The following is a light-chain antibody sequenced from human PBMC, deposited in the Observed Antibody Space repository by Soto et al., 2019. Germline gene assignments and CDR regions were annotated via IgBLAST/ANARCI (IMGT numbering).Light chain of an antibody. Sequence: EILLTQSPGTLSLSPGERATLSCRASQSVSRNYLAWYQQKPGQAPRLLIYGASNRATGFPDRFSGSGSGTDFTLTISDVQPEDFAVYYCHQRQSWPRTFGQGTKVDIK. CDR1: QSVSRNY. CDR3: HQRQSWPRT. J-gene: IGKJ1*01. V-gene: IGKV3-20*01. CDR2: GAS.